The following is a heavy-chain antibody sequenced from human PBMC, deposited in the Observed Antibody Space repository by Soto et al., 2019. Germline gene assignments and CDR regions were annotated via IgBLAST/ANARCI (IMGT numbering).Heavy chain of an antibody. J-gene: IGHJ6*02. Sequence: PGGSLRLSCAASGFTFSSYSMNWVRQAPGKGLEWVSYISSSSSTIYYAGSVKGRFTISRDNAKNSLYLQMNSLRDEDTAVYYCASGPFGGVIQAYYGMDVWGQGTTVTVSS. CDR3: ASGPFGGVIQAYYGMDV. CDR2: ISSSSSTI. D-gene: IGHD3-16*01. CDR1: GFTFSSYS. V-gene: IGHV3-48*02.